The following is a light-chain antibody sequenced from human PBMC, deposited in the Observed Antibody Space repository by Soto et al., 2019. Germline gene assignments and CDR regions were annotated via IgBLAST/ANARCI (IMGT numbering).Light chain of an antibody. Sequence: VLTQSPSTLSLSPLERATLSFISIQSVSSYLAWYQQKPGQAPRLLISAATNRATGIPARFSGSGSGTDFTLTISSLQPEDVATYYCQNYNSAPHTFGGGTKVDIK. CDR2: AAT. J-gene: IGKJ4*01. CDR3: QNYNSAPHT. V-gene: IGKV3-11*01. CDR1: QSVSSY.